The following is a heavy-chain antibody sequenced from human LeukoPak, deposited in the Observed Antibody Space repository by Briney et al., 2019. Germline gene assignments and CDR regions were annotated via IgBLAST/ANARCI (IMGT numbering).Heavy chain of an antibody. V-gene: IGHV1-46*01. CDR1: GYTFTSYY. CDR3: ARMAYPYYYDSSGYFDY. CDR2: INPSGGST. Sequence: ASVKVSCKASGYTFTSYYMHWVRQAPGQGLEWMGIINPSGGSTSYAQKFQGRVTMTRETSTSTVYMELSSLRSEDTAVYYCARMAYPYYYDSSGYFDYWGQGTLVTISS. J-gene: IGHJ4*02. D-gene: IGHD3-22*01.